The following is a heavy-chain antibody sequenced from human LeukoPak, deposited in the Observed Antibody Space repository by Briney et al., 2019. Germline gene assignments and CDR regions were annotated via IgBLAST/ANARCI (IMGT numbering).Heavy chain of an antibody. Sequence: GASVMVSCKASGYTFTSYGISWVRQAPGQGLEWMGWISTYNVNANFAQKLQGRVTMTTDTSTNTAYMELRSLRSDDTAVYYCASWAGYCSSNNCYATSLDYWGQGTLVTVSA. CDR1: GYTFTSYG. CDR3: ASWAGYCSSNNCYATSLDY. V-gene: IGHV1-18*01. D-gene: IGHD2-2*01. J-gene: IGHJ4*02. CDR2: ISTYNVNA.